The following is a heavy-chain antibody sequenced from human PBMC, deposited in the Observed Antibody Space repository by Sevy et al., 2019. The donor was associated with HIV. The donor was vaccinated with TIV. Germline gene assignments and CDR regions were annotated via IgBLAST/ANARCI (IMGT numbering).Heavy chain of an antibody. Sequence: GGSLRLSCVVSGFTFSSDWMHWVSQAPGKGLVWVSRINSDGSRTNYADSVKGRFTISRDSAKNTLFLQMNSLRAEDTAVYYCIRGTSGTFGYWGQRTLVTVSS. CDR1: GFTFSSDW. CDR3: IRGTSGTFGY. J-gene: IGHJ4*02. D-gene: IGHD1-26*01. V-gene: IGHV3-74*01. CDR2: INSDGSRT.